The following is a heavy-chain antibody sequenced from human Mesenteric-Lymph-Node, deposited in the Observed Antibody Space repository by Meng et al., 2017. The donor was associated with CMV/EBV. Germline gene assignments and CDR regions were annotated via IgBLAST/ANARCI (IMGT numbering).Heavy chain of an antibody. D-gene: IGHD5-12*01. CDR3: ARALSGYSGGDDAFDI. V-gene: IGHV4-59*01. Sequence: SETLSLTCTVSGGSISSYYWTWIRQPPGKGLEWVGYIFSSGSTNYNPSLKSRVTISVDTSKNHFSLKLSSVTAADTAVYYCARALSGYSGGDDAFDIWGQGTTVTVSS. CDR1: GGSISSYY. J-gene: IGHJ3*02. CDR2: IFSSGST.